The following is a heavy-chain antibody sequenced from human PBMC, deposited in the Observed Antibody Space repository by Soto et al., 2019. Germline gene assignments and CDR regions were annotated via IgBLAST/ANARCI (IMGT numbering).Heavy chain of an antibody. CDR3: ARVGAELATAYYFDY. D-gene: IGHD2-15*01. J-gene: IGHJ4*02. CDR1: GATISSGGYY. V-gene: IGHV4-31*03. CDR2: IYYSGIT. Sequence: PLSLTCTVSGATISSGGYYWSWIRQHPGKGLEWIGYIYYSGITYYNPSLKSRVTISVDTSENQFSLTLSSVTAADTAVYYCARVGAELATAYYFDYWGQGTLVTVSS.